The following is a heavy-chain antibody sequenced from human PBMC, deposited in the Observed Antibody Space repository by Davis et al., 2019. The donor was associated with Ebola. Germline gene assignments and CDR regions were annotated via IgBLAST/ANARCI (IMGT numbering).Heavy chain of an antibody. D-gene: IGHD1-26*01. V-gene: IGHV4-59*01. CDR1: GGSISSYY. CDR3: AAIVGAELGDAFDI. Sequence: PSETLSLTCTVSGGSISSYYWSWIRQPPGKGLDWIGYIYYSGSTNYNPSLKSRVTISVDTSKNQFSLKLSSVTAADTAVYYCAAIVGAELGDAFDIWGQGTMVTVSS. CDR2: IYYSGST. J-gene: IGHJ3*02.